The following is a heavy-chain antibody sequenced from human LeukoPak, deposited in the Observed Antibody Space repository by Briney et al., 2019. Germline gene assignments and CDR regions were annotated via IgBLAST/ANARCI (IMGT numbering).Heavy chain of an antibody. D-gene: IGHD2-21*02. CDR1: GYTFTSYG. CDR3: AYCGGDCYSRWFDP. CDR2: ISAYNGNT. V-gene: IGHV1-18*01. Sequence: ASVKVSCKASGYTFTSYGISWERQAPGQGLEWMGWISAYNGNTNYAQKPQGRVTMTTDTSTSTAYMELRSLRSDDTAVYYCAYCGGDCYSRWFDPWGQGTLVTVSS. J-gene: IGHJ5*02.